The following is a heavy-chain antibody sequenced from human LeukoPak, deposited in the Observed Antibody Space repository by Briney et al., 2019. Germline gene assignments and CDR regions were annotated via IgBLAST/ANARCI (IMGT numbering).Heavy chain of an antibody. CDR3: ARERGIAAAGLDY. CDR2: INHSGST. V-gene: IGHV4-34*01. D-gene: IGHD6-13*01. Sequence: SETLSLTCAVYGGSFSGYYWSWIRQPPGKGLEWIGEINHSGSTNYNPSLKSRVTISVDTSKNQFSLKLSSVTAADTAVYYCARERGIAAAGLDYWGQGTLVTVSS. J-gene: IGHJ4*02. CDR1: GGSFSGYY.